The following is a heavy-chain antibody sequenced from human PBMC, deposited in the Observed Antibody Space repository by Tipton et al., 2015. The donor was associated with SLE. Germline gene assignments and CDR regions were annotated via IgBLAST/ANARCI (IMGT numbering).Heavy chain of an antibody. V-gene: IGHV4-34*01. CDR3: ALYGAIGDYYYYGMDV. D-gene: IGHD4/OR15-4a*01. J-gene: IGHJ6*02. Sequence: TLSLTCTVSGGSITGYYWSWIRQPPGKGLEWIGEINHSGSTNYNPSLKSRVTISVDTSKNQFSLKLNSVTAADTAVYYCALYGAIGDYYYYGMDVWGQGTTVTVSS. CDR2: INHSGST. CDR1: GGSITGYY.